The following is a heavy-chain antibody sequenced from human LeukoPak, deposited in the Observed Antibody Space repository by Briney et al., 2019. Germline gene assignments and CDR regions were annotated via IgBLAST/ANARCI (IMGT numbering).Heavy chain of an antibody. J-gene: IGHJ4*02. CDR2: IYYIGST. CDR3: ARCPYGGNFYYFDY. CDR1: GGSISSYY. Sequence: SETLSLTCTVSGGSISSYYWSRIRQPPGKGLGWSGYIYYIGSTNYNPSLKSRDPISVDTSENQFSMKLSSVTAADTAVYYCARCPYGGNFYYFDYWGQGTLVTVSS. D-gene: IGHD4-23*01. V-gene: IGHV4-59*01.